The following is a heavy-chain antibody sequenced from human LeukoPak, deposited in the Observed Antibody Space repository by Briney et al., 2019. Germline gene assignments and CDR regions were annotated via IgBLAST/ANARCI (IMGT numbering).Heavy chain of an antibody. J-gene: IGHJ4*02. V-gene: IGHV3-7*04. D-gene: IGHD3/OR15-3a*01. CDR2: IHPGGNEK. CDR3: ARGDDFSGDY. Sequence: GGSLRLSCAASGFTFSNYWMSWVRQAPGKGLEWVANIHPGGNEKYHVDSVKGRFTISRDNAKNLLHLQMDSLRVEDTAVYYCARGDDFSGDYWGQGTLVTVSS. CDR1: GFTFSNYW.